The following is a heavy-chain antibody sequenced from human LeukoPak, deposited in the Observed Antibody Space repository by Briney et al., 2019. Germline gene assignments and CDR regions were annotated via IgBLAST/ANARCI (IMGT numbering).Heavy chain of an antibody. CDR1: GFTFSSYS. J-gene: IGHJ6*03. D-gene: IGHD5-18*01. Sequence: GGSLRLSCAASGFTFSSYSMNWVRQAPGKGLEWVSSISSSGSTIYYADSVKGRFIISRDNAKNSLYLQMNSLRAEDTAVYYCARGDSYDWDYYYYMDVWGKGTTVTISS. CDR3: ARGDSYDWDYYYYMDV. CDR2: ISSSGSTI. V-gene: IGHV3-48*04.